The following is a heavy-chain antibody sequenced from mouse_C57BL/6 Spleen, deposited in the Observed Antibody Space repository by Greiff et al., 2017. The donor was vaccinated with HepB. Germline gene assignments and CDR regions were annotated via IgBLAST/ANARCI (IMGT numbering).Heavy chain of an antibody. J-gene: IGHJ1*03. D-gene: IGHD1-2*01. CDR3: ARRYGSYFDV. CDR1: GYTFTDYN. Sequence: VQLKQSGPELVKPGASVKIPCKASGYTFTDYNMDWVKQSHGKSLEWIGDINPNNGGNIYNQKFKGKATLTVDKSSSTAYMELRSLTSEDTAVYYCARRYGSYFDVWGTGTTVTVSS. V-gene: IGHV1-18*01. CDR2: INPNNGGN.